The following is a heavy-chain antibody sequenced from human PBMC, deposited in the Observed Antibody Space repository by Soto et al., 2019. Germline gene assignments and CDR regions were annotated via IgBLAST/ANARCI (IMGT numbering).Heavy chain of an antibody. CDR3: VKDKGAAAGFDY. J-gene: IGHJ4*02. Sequence: GGSLRLSCAASGFTFGNNGMHWVRQAPGKGLEWMGVISYEGSEKYYAGSVKGRFTISRDNSKNTLYLQMDTLRAEDTAIYYCVKDKGAAAGFDYWGQGILVTVSS. CDR1: GFTFGNNG. CDR2: ISYEGSEK. V-gene: IGHV3-30*18. D-gene: IGHD6-13*01.